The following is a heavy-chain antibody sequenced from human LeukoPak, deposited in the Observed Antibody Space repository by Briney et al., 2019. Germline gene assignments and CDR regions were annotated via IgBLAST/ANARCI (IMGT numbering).Heavy chain of an antibody. D-gene: IGHD5-18*01. Sequence: GGSLRLSREASGFTFGSHAMYWVRQAPGKGLEWVAGIFGSGGSPHYADPVKGRFTFSRDNSRNTVYLQINSLRAEDTAVYYCGKTTVGYSSGQKPAWPVDYWGQGTLVTVSS. V-gene: IGHV3-23*01. J-gene: IGHJ4*02. CDR3: GKTTVGYSSGQKPAWPVDY. CDR1: GFTFGSHA. CDR2: IFGSGGSP.